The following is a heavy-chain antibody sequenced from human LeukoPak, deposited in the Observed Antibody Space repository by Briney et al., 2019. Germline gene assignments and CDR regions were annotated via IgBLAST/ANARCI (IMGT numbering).Heavy chain of an antibody. J-gene: IGHJ4*02. Sequence: GGSLRLSCAASGFTFSSYSMNWVRQAPGKGLEWVSSISSSSSYIYYADSVKGRFTISRDNAKNSLYLQMNSLRAEDTAVYYCARDISVGYCSGWGQGTLVTVSS. CDR3: ARDISVGYCSG. CDR2: ISSSSSYI. CDR1: GFTFSSYS. D-gene: IGHD2-15*01. V-gene: IGHV3-21*01.